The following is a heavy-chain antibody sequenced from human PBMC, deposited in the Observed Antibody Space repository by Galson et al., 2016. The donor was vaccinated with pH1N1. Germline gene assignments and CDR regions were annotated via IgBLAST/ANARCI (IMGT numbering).Heavy chain of an antibody. CDR1: GGSISSGDYY. J-gene: IGHJ4*02. Sequence: LSLTCTVSGGSISSGDYYWSWIRQPPGKGLEWIGYISYSGSTYYNPSLKSRVTISVDTSKNQFSLKLSSVTAADTAVYYCAREGYGDYVGYLDYWGQGTLVTVSS. D-gene: IGHD4-17*01. V-gene: IGHV4-30-4*01. CDR3: AREGYGDYVGYLDY. CDR2: ISYSGST.